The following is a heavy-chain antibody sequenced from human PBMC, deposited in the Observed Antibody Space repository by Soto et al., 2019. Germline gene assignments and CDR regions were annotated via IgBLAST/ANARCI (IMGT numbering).Heavy chain of an antibody. Sequence: QVQLQESGPGLVKPSETLSLTCAVSGGSVTSGLWWTWVRQSPGKGLEWVAAIGDNGNAVASRYIQFTEGGVSIFFDSPNNPVSLMMLSVTAADTAMYDCARGGDISGRGGGLSWYDPWGQGILVTVSS. D-gene: IGHD6-19*01. J-gene: IGHJ5*02. CDR2: IGDNGNAVAS. V-gene: IGHV4-4*02. CDR1: GGSVTSGLW. CDR3: ARGGDISGRGGGLSWYDP.